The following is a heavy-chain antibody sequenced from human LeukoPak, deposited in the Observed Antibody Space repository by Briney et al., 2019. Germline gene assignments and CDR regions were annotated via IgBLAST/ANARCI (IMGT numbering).Heavy chain of an antibody. CDR2: INHSGST. CDR1: GGSFSGYY. J-gene: IGHJ4*02. CDR3: ARGSVIAISY. D-gene: IGHD2-21*01. Sequence: PSETLSLTCAVYGGSFSGYYCSWIRQPPGKGLEWIGEINHSGSTNYNPSLKSRVTISVDTSKNQFSLKLSSVTAADTAVYYCARGSVIAISYWGQGTLVTVSS. V-gene: IGHV4-34*01.